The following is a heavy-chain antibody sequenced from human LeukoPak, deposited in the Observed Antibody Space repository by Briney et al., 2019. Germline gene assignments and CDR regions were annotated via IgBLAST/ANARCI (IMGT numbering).Heavy chain of an antibody. J-gene: IGHJ4*02. Sequence: ATVKVSCKASGYTFTGYYMHWVRQAPGQGLEWMGWINPNSGGTNYAQKFQGRVTMTRDTSISTAYMELSRLRSDDTAVYYCARIARIMWGMDVWGQGTLVTVSS. D-gene: IGHD3-16*01. V-gene: IGHV1-2*02. CDR3: ARIARIMWGMDV. CDR2: INPNSGGT. CDR1: GYTFTGYY.